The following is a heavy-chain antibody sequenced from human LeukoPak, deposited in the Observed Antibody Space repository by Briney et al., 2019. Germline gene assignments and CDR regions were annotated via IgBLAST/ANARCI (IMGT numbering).Heavy chain of an antibody. J-gene: IGHJ4*02. CDR3: AGDKGYDSSGYYHY. V-gene: IGHV1-69*05. D-gene: IGHD3-22*01. CDR2: IIPIFGTA. CDR1: GGTFSSYA. Sequence: SVKVSCKASGGTFSSYAISWVRQAPGQGLEWMGGIIPIFGTANYAQKFQGRVTITTDESTSTAYMELSSLRSEDTAVYYCAGDKGYDSSGYYHYWGQGTLVTVSS.